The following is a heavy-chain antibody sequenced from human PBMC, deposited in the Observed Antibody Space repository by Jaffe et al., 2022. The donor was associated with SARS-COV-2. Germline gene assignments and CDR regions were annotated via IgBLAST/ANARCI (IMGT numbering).Heavy chain of an antibody. D-gene: IGHD3-9*01. J-gene: IGHJ4*02. CDR3: ARHEEFDILTGYSF. Sequence: QLQLQGSGPGLVKPSETLSLTCTVSGDSIGSSTYYWAWIRQPPGKGLEWIGSIYYSGSTYYNPSLKSRVTISVDTSKNQFSLKLSSVIAADTALYYCARHEEFDILTGYSFWGQGTLVTVSS. V-gene: IGHV4-39*01. CDR1: GDSIGSSTYY. CDR2: IYYSGST.